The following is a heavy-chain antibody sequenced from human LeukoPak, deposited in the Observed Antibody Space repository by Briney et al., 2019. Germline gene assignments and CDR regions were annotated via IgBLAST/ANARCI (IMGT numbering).Heavy chain of an antibody. D-gene: IGHD4-17*01. CDR2: INHSGST. Sequence: SDTLSLTCAVYGGAFSGYYWSWIRQPPGKGLEWIGEINHSGSTNYNPSLKSRVTISVDTSKNQFSLKLSSVTAADTAVYYCARISELMTTVTYFDYWGQGTLVTVSS. CDR1: GGAFSGYY. CDR3: ARISELMTTVTYFDY. J-gene: IGHJ4*02. V-gene: IGHV4-34*01.